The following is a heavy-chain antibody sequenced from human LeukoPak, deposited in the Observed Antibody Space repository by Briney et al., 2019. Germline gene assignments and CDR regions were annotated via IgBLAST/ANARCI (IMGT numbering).Heavy chain of an antibody. D-gene: IGHD6-13*01. V-gene: IGHV4-59*01. J-gene: IGHJ5*02. Sequence: PSETLSLTCAVYGGTFSGYNWNWIRQPPGKGLEWIGYIYYSGSTNYNPSLKSRVTISVDTSKNQFSLKLSSVTAADTAVYYCARATRGIAAAANVGWFDPWGQGTLVTVSS. CDR2: IYYSGST. CDR3: ARATRGIAAAANVGWFDP. CDR1: GGTFSGYN.